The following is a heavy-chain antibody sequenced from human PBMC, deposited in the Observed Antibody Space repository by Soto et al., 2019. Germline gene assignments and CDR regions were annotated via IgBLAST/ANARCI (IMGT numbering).Heavy chain of an antibody. CDR1: GFNFGAYA. Sequence: ARLLESGGGLIQPGGSLRLSCEASGFNFGAYAMSWVRQAPGKSLEWIGEIDHSGSTKYNPSLKSRVTISIERSRNQFSLNLTSVTAADTAVYYCARDGPTGSGSYWDYFDLWGQGTLVTVSS. D-gene: IGHD3-10*01. V-gene: IGHV4-4*02. J-gene: IGHJ4*02. CDR2: IDHSGST. CDR3: ARDGPTGSGSYWDYFDL.